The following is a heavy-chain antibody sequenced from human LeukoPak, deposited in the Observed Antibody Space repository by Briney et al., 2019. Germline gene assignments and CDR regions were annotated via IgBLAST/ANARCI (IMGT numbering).Heavy chain of an antibody. D-gene: IGHD3-10*01. CDR2: IYYSGST. Sequence: SETLSLTCTVSGGSISSSYYYWGWIRQPPGKGLEWIGNIYYSGSTYYNPSLKSRVTISVDTSKNQFSLKLRCVTAADTAVYYCARESSGSSARDYWGQGTLVTVSS. CDR3: ARESSGSSARDY. J-gene: IGHJ4*02. V-gene: IGHV4-39*07. CDR1: GGSISSSYYY.